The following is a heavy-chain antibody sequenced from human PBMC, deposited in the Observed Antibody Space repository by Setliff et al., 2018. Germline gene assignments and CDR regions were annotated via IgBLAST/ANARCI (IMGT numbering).Heavy chain of an antibody. J-gene: IGHJ6*03. V-gene: IGHV4-61*09. D-gene: IGHD3-3*01. CDR3: ARMSGFQYMDV. Sequence: TLSLTCTVSGDSISSRHYYWSWIRQPAGKGLEWIGQIYTSWSTNYNPSLKSRVTISVDTSKNQFSLKLSSVTAADTAVYYCARMSGFQYMDVWGKGTTVTVSS. CDR2: IYTSWST. CDR1: GDSISSRHYY.